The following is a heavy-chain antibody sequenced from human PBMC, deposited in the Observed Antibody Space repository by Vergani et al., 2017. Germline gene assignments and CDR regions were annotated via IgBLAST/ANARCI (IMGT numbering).Heavy chain of an antibody. CDR3: AKSASVSMSLPNWFES. CDR2: ISGPGLST. J-gene: IGHJ5*01. V-gene: IGHV3-23*01. Sequence: DVHLLESGGGLVQSGGSLRLSCAASGFTFSNSAVSWVRQAPGRGLAWVSSISGPGLSTYYADSVKGRFSISRDNAKNSLYLQMSSLRADDTAVYYCAKSASVSMSLPNWFESWGQGTHVTVS. CDR1: GFTFSNSA.